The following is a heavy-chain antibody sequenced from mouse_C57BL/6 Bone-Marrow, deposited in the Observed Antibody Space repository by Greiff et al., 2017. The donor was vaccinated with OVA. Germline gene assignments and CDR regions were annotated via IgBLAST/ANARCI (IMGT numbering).Heavy chain of an antibody. CDR1: GYTFTDYY. V-gene: IGHV1-26*01. D-gene: IGHD4-1*01. CDR2: INPNNGGT. CDR3: ARKKLGRDYFDY. J-gene: IGHJ2*01. Sequence: EVKLQQSGPELVKPGASVKISCKASGYTFTDYYMNWVKQSHGKSLEWIGDINPNNGGTSYHQKFKGKATLTVEKSSSTAYMELRSLTAEDSAVDYCARKKLGRDYFDYWGQGTTLTVSS.